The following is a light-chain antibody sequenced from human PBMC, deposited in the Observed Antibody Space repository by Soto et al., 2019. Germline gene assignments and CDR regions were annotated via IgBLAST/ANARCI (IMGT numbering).Light chain of an antibody. CDR1: QSVSSR. CDR3: QQRSNWPIT. Sequence: EIVLTQSPATLSLSPGERAPLSCRASQSVSSRLGWYQQKPGQAPRLLIYDASNRATGIPARFSGSGSGTDFTLTISSLDPEDSAVYYCQQRSNWPITFGQGTRLEIK. J-gene: IGKJ5*01. V-gene: IGKV3-11*01. CDR2: DAS.